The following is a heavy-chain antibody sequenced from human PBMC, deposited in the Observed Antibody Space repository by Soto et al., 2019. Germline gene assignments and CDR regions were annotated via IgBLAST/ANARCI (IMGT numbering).Heavy chain of an antibody. Sequence: EVQLVQSGAEVKKPGESLKISCKGSGYSFTSYWIGWVRQMPGKGLEWMGIIYPGDSDTRYSPSFQGQVTISADKSISTAYLQWSSLKASDTAMYYCARQRGDPYCSSTSCYYYYMDVWGKGTTVTVSS. CDR2: IYPGDSDT. D-gene: IGHD2-2*01. V-gene: IGHV5-51*01. CDR1: GYSFTSYW. CDR3: ARQRGDPYCSSTSCYYYYMDV. J-gene: IGHJ6*03.